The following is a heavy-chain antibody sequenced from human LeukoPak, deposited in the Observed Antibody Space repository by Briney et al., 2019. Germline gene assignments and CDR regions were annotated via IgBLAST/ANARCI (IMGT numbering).Heavy chain of an antibody. J-gene: IGHJ5*02. Sequence: ASVRVSCRDSGYTFTMYDINGGRQATGEGGEWMGWMNANSGNTAYPQNFQARLTMTSTTSISTAYIDLTTLRSEDTAVYYCARSRARYCSTTSCYVTGPNNWFDPWGQGTLVTVSS. V-gene: IGHV1-8*01. CDR2: MNANSGNT. CDR1: GYTFTMYD. CDR3: ARSRARYCSTTSCYVTGPNNWFDP. D-gene: IGHD2-2*01.